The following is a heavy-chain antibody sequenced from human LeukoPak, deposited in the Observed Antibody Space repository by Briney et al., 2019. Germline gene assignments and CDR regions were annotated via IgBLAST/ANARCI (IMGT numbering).Heavy chain of an antibody. J-gene: IGHJ4*02. Sequence: GGSLRLSCTASGFSFSGYTMNWVRQAPGKGLEWVSYISSSSGAIYYADSVKGRFTISRDNAESSLYLQMNSLRAEDTAVYYCARDRYLGLDYWGQGTLVTVSS. CDR2: ISSSSGAI. V-gene: IGHV3-48*01. D-gene: IGHD1-1*01. CDR1: GFSFSGYT. CDR3: ARDRYLGLDY.